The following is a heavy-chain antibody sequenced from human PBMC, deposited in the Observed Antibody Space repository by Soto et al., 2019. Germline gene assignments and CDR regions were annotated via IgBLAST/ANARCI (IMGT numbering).Heavy chain of an antibody. CDR3: ARDRSYYDSSGSYSPPY. Sequence: GGSLRLSCAASGFTFSSYGMHWVRQAPGKGLEWVSAISGSASNTHYADSVKGRFTISRDNSKNTLYLQMNSLRAEDTAVYYCARDRSYYDSSGSYSPPYWGQGTLVTVSS. CDR1: GFTFSSYG. D-gene: IGHD3-22*01. J-gene: IGHJ4*02. CDR2: ISGSASNT. V-gene: IGHV3-23*01.